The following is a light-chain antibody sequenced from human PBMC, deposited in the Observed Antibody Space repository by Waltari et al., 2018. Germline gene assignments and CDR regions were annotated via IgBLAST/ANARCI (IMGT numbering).Light chain of an antibody. CDR1: QTIHSY. V-gene: IGKV1-39*01. Sequence: DIQMTQSPSSLSASVGDSVTITCRASQTIHSYLNWYQQKSGKAPKLLIYAATNLHSGVPSRFSGSGSGTEFTLTITRLQPEDFVTYYCQESYTAPRTCGPGTRV. J-gene: IGKJ1*01. CDR3: QESYTAPRT. CDR2: AAT.